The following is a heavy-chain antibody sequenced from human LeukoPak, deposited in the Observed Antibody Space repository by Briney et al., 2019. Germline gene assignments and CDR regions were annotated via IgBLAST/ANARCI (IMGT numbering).Heavy chain of an antibody. Sequence: GGSLRLSCTASGFTFSSYAMSWVRQAPGKGLEWVSAISGSGGSTYYADSAKGRFTISRDNSKNTLYLQMNSLRAEDTAVYYCANRFSMVRGVTYYFDYWGQGTLVTVSS. CDR2: ISGSGGST. CDR3: ANRFSMVRGVTYYFDY. CDR1: GFTFSSYA. J-gene: IGHJ4*02. D-gene: IGHD3-10*01. V-gene: IGHV3-23*01.